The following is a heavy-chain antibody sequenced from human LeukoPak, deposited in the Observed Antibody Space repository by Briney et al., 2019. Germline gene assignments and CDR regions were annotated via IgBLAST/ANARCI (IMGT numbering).Heavy chain of an antibody. Sequence: GGSLRLSCAASGFTFSSYSMNWVRQAPGKGLEWVSAISGSGGSTYYADSVKGRFTISRDNSKNTLYLQMNSLRAEDTAVYYCAKDSSGYDAFDIWGQGTMVTVSS. J-gene: IGHJ3*02. V-gene: IGHV3-23*01. D-gene: IGHD6-19*01. CDR1: GFTFSSYS. CDR2: ISGSGGST. CDR3: AKDSSGYDAFDI.